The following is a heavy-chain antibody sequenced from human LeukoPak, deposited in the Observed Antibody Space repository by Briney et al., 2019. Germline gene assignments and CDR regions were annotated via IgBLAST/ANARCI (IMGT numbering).Heavy chain of an antibody. Sequence: AASVKVSCKASGGTFSSYAISWVRQAPGQGLEWMGGIIPIFGTANYAQKFQGRVTITADESTSTAYMELSSLRSEDTAVYYCARESRRGGILLWFGELGYWGRGTLVTVSS. CDR2: IIPIFGTA. CDR3: ARESRRGGILLWFGELGY. J-gene: IGHJ4*02. CDR1: GGTFSSYA. D-gene: IGHD3-10*01. V-gene: IGHV1-69*13.